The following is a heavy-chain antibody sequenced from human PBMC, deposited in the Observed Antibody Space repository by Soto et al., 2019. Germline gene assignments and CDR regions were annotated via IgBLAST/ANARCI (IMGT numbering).Heavy chain of an antibody. V-gene: IGHV3-30*18. CDR2: ISYDGSNK. CDR3: AKSLSVPAAGPNWFDP. J-gene: IGHJ5*02. Sequence: QVQLVESGGGVVQPGRSLRLYCAASGFTFSSYGRHWVRQAPGKGLEWVAVISYDGSNKYYADSVKGRFTISRDNSKNTLYLQMNSLRAEDTAVYYCAKSLSVPAAGPNWFDPWGQGTLVTVSS. D-gene: IGHD2-2*01. CDR1: GFTFSSYG.